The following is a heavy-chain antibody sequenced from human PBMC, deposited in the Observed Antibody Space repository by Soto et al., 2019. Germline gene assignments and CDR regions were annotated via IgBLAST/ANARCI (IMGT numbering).Heavy chain of an antibody. CDR2: IYYSGST. J-gene: IGHJ4*02. Sequence: PSETLSLTCTVSGGSISSYYWSWIRQPPGKGLEWIGYIYYSGSTNYNPSLKSRVTISVDTSKNQFSLKLSSVTAADTAVYYCARSTFREGCSGGSCYSVLHYFDYWGQGTLVTVSS. D-gene: IGHD2-15*01. CDR3: ARSTFREGCSGGSCYSVLHYFDY. V-gene: IGHV4-59*01. CDR1: GGSISSYY.